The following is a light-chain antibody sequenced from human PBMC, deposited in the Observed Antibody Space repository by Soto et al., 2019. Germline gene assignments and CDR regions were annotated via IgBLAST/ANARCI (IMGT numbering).Light chain of an antibody. J-gene: IGLJ2*01. CDR2: NYV. CDR1: SSNIRAGYG. Sequence: QPVLTQPPSVSGAPGQRVTISCAGTSSNIRAGYGVHWYQQLPGRAPKLLIHNYVNRPSGVPDRFSGSKSGTSASLAITGLQGEDEGDYYCQSYDSNLSGSLFGGGTKLTVL. CDR3: QSYDSNLSGSL. V-gene: IGLV1-40*01.